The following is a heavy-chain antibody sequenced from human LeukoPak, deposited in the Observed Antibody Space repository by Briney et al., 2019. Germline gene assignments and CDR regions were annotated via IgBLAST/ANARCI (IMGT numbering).Heavy chain of an antibody. CDR2: ISGSGGST. D-gene: IGHD2-21*02. V-gene: IGHV3-23*01. Sequence: GGSLTLSCAASGFTFSSYAMSWVRQAPGKGLEWVSAISGSGGSTYYADSVKGRFTISRDKSKNTLYLQLNCLSAEDTAVYYCAKDRVVYCGSDCSNFDYWGQETQVTVSS. CDR1: GFTFSSYA. CDR3: AKDRVVYCGSDCSNFDY. J-gene: IGHJ4*02.